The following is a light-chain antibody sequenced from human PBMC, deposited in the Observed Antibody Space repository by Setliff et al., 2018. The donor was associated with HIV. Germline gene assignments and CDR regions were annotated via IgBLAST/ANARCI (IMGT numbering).Light chain of an antibody. Sequence: QSALTQPASVSGSPGQSITISCIGSSSYVGKYDLVSWYQHYPGKAPRLIIYGDSERPSGVSNRFSGSKSGHTASLTISGLQADDEADYYCCSYTRGGTYVFGTGTKVTGL. CDR2: GDS. CDR3: CSYTRGGTYV. J-gene: IGLJ1*01. CDR1: SSYVGKYDL. V-gene: IGLV2-23*01.